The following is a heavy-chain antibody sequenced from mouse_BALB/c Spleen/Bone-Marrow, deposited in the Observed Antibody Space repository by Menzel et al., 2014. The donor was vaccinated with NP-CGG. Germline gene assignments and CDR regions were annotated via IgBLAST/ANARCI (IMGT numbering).Heavy chain of an antibody. V-gene: IGHV7-3*02. J-gene: IGHJ3*01. Sequence: EVKLVESGGGLVQPGGSLRLSCATSGFTFTDYYMSWVRQPPGKALEWLGFIGNKANGYTTEYSASVKGRFTISRDNSQSILYLQMNTLRAEDSATYYCARDIGLRLRFAYWGQGTLVTVSA. CDR2: IGNKANGYTT. D-gene: IGHD1-2*01. CDR3: ARDIGLRLRFAY. CDR1: GFTFTDYY.